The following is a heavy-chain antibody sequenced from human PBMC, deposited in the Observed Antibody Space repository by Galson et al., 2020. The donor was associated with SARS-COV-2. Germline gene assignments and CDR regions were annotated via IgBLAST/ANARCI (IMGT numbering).Heavy chain of an antibody. CDR2: ISYDGSNK. CDR1: GFTFSSYG. Sequence: GESLKISCAASGFTFSSYGMHWVRQAPGKGLEWVAVISYDGSNKYYADSVKGRFTISRDNSKNTLYLQMNSLRAEDTAVYYCAKEDPFNWYFDLWGRGTLVTVSS. CDR3: AKEDPFNWYFDL. V-gene: IGHV3-30*18. J-gene: IGHJ2*01.